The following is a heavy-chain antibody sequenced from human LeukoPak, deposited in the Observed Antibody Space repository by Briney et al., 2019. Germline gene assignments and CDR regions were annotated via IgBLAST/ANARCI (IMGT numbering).Heavy chain of an antibody. V-gene: IGHV3-74*01. CDR1: GFSFSIYS. D-gene: IGHD3-22*01. CDR3: AREYNSGPKQTDAFDI. Sequence: GGSLRLSCAASGFSFSIYSMNWVRQAPGKGLVWVSRISGDEIWTSYADSVKGRFIISRDNAKDTLYLQMNSLRTEDTAVYYCAREYNSGPKQTDAFDIWGQGTMVTVSS. J-gene: IGHJ3*02. CDR2: ISGDEIWT.